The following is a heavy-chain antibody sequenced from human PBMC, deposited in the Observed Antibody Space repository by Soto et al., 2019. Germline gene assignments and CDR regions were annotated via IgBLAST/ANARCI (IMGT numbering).Heavy chain of an antibody. V-gene: IGHV3-21*06. CDR3: ARESEDLTSNFDY. Sequence: GGSLRLSCAASGFTCTRYSMNWVRQAPGEGLEWVSSISSTTNYIYYGDSMKGRFTISRDNAKNSLYLEMNSLRAEDTAVYYCARESEDLTSNFDYWGQGTLVTVSS. CDR1: GFTCTRYS. CDR2: ISSTTNYI. J-gene: IGHJ4*02.